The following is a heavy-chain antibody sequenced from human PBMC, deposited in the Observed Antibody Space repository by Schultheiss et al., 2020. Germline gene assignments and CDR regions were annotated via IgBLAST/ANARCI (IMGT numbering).Heavy chain of an antibody. J-gene: IGHJ6*03. CDR2: ISSSSSYI. CDR1: GGSISSSS. V-gene: IGHV3-21*01. D-gene: IGHD3-22*01. CDR3: ARGVEYDSSGYYQYYYYYYRDV. Sequence: ATLSLTCTVSGGSISSSSYYWGWIRQPPGKGLEWVSSISSSSSYIYYADSVKGRFTISRDNAKNSLYLQMNSLRAEDTAVYYCARGVEYDSSGYYQYYYYYYRDVWGKGST.